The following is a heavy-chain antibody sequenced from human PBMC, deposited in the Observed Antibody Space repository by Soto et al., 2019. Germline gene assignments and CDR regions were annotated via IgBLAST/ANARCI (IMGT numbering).Heavy chain of an antibody. V-gene: IGHV1-18*01. CDR2: ISAYNGNT. CDR1: GYTFTNFG. Sequence: QVQLVQSGAEVKKPGASVKVSCKASGYTFTNFGISWVRQAPGQGLEWMGWISAYNGNTNYAQKFQGRVTMTTDTSPITSYMVVSCLRSDDTAVYSCARGGTLIDYWGQGTLVTVSS. D-gene: IGHD1-1*01. CDR3: ARGGTLIDY. J-gene: IGHJ4*02.